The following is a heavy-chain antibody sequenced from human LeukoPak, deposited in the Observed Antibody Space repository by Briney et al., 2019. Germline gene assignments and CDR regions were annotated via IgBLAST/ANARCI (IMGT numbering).Heavy chain of an antibody. Sequence: AASVKVSCKTSGYTFSRHGTTWVRQAPGQGLEWMGWVSGYNGNTNYAQNVQGRVTMTTDTSTNTAYMELRSLRSDDTAVYYCAKDIHPGLDSGASCCFDYWGQGTPVTVSS. J-gene: IGHJ4*02. D-gene: IGHD3-22*01. V-gene: IGHV1-18*01. CDR2: VSGYNGNT. CDR3: AKDIHPGLDSGASCCFDY. CDR1: GYTFSRHG.